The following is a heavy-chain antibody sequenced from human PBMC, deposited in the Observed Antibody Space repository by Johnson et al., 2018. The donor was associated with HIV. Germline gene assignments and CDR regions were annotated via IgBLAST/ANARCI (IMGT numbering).Heavy chain of an antibody. V-gene: IGHV3-30*04. CDR3: AREVKRYAFDI. CDR1: GFTFSSYA. J-gene: IGHJ3*02. CDR2: ISYDGSNK. Sequence: QLVESGGGVVQPGRSLRLSCAASGFTFSSYAMHWVRQAPGKGLEWVAVISYDGSNKYYADSVKGRFTISRDNSKNTLYLQMNSLRAEDTAVYYCAREVKRYAFDIWGQGTMVTVSS.